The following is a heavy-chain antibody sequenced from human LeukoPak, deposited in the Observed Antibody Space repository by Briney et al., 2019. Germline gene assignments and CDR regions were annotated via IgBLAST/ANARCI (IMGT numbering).Heavy chain of an antibody. V-gene: IGHV3-33*01. CDR3: ASRVKDSSGYWVFDY. Sequence: PGRSLRLSCAASGFTFSSYGMHWVRQAPGKGLEWVAVIWYDGSNKYYADSAKGRFTISRDNSKNTLYLQMNSLRAEDTAVYYCASRVKDSSGYWVFDYWGQGTLVTVSS. D-gene: IGHD3-22*01. J-gene: IGHJ4*02. CDR2: IWYDGSNK. CDR1: GFTFSSYG.